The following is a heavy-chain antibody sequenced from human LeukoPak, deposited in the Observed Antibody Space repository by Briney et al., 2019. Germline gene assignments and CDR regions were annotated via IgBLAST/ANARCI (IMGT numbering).Heavy chain of an antibody. CDR1: GGSISSSSYY. D-gene: IGHD3-10*01. CDR2: IYYSGST. V-gene: IGHV4-39*07. Sequence: PSETLSLTCTVSGGSISSSSYYWGWIRQPPGKGLEWIGSIYYSGSTYYNPSLKSRVTISVDTSKNQFSLKLSSVTAADTAVYYCARGRSITMVRGGGEDAFDIWGQGTMVTVSS. CDR3: ARGRSITMVRGGGEDAFDI. J-gene: IGHJ3*02.